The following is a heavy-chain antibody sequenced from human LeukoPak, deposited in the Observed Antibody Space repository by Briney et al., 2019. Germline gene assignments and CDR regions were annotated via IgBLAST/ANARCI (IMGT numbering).Heavy chain of an antibody. CDR1: GYTFTSYG. CDR2: ISAYTGDT. Sequence: GASVKVSCKASGYTFTSYGIRWVRQAPGQGLEWMGWISAYTGDTNYAQNLQGRVTLTTDTSTNTAYMELRNLRSDDTAVYYCAGQRGYAWSWFDPWGQGTLVTVSS. CDR3: AGQRGYAWSWFDP. D-gene: IGHD5-12*01. J-gene: IGHJ5*02. V-gene: IGHV1-18*01.